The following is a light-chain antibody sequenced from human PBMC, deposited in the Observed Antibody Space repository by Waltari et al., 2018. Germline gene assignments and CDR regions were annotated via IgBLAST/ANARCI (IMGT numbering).Light chain of an antibody. V-gene: IGLV1-47*01. J-gene: IGLJ3*02. Sequence: QSVLTQQPSVSGTPGQEVTISCSGSRSHIGSVYIYWYQHFPGMAPKLLIFRNNQRPSGVPDRFSASKSDTSASLAISGLRSEDEADYYCAAWDDSLSGWLFGGGTKLTVL. CDR3: AAWDDSLSGWL. CDR1: RSHIGSVY. CDR2: RNN.